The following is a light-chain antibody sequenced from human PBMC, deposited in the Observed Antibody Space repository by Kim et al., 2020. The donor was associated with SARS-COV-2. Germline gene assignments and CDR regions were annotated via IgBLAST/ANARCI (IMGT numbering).Light chain of an antibody. CDR3: MRATHFPPN. CDR2: RVS. V-gene: IGKV2-24*01. CDR1: KSRVHSGRNTY. J-gene: IGKJ2*01. Sequence: PASIPCRSSKSRVHSGRNTYVSWLQQRPGQPPRLLIYRVSNRFSGVPDRFSGSGAGTDFTLKISRVGAEDVGVYYCMRATHFPPNIGQGTKLEI.